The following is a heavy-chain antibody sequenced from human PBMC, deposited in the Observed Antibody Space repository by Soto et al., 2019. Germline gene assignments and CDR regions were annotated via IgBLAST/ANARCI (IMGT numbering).Heavy chain of an antibody. D-gene: IGHD3-10*01. V-gene: IGHV1-69*04. CDR3: ARDPGSYWGFDI. CDR2: IIPILGIA. Sequence: ASVKVSCKASGGTFSSYTISWVRQAPGQGLEWMGRIIPILGIANYAQKFQGRVTITADKSTSTAYMELSSLRSEDTAVYYCARDPGSYWGFDIWGQGTMVTVSS. J-gene: IGHJ3*02. CDR1: GGTFSSYT.